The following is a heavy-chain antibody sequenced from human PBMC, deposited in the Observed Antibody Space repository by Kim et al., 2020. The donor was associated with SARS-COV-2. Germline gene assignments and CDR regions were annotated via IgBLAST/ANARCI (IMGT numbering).Heavy chain of an antibody. Sequence: YADSVNGRFTISRDNSKNTLYLQMNSLRAEDTAVYYCAKEDYGSFNWFDPWGQGTLVTVSS. CDR3: AKEDYGSFNWFDP. D-gene: IGHD4-17*01. J-gene: IGHJ5*02. V-gene: IGHV3-23*01.